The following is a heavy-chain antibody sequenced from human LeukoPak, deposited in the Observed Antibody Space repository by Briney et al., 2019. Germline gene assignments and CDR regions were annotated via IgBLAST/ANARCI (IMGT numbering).Heavy chain of an antibody. Sequence: GGSLRLSCAASGFTFSSYWMSWVRQAPGKGLEWVANIKQDGSEKYYVDSVKGRFTISRDNAKNSLYLQMNSLGAEDTAVYYCARVPIVAATPLFDYWGQGTLVTVSS. V-gene: IGHV3-7*01. CDR2: IKQDGSEK. D-gene: IGHD2-15*01. CDR1: GFTFSSYW. J-gene: IGHJ4*02. CDR3: ARVPIVAATPLFDY.